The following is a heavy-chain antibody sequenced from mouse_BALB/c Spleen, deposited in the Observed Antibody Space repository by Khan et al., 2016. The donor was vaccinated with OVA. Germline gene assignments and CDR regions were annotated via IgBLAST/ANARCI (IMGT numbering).Heavy chain of an antibody. D-gene: IGHD2-10*02. CDR2: IDPATENI. CDR1: GFNIKDTY. J-gene: IGHJ4*01. V-gene: IGHV14-3*02. CDR3: ARAAIQSYGSYAMDY. Sequence: VQLQQSGAELVKPGASVKLSCTASGFNIKDTYMHWMKQRPSQGLEWIGRIDPATENIKYAPKFQGKATITADTSSNTAYLHLAGLPSDDTAVYYGARAAIQSYGSYAMDYWGLGTSVTVSA.